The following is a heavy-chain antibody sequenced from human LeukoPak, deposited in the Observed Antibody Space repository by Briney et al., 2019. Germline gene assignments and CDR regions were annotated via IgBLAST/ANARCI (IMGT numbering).Heavy chain of an antibody. CDR3: ARETYCGGDCWSDY. CDR1: GFTFSSYA. J-gene: IGHJ4*02. V-gene: IGHV3-30*14. CDR2: ISYDGSNK. D-gene: IGHD2-21*02. Sequence: GRSLRLSCAASGFTFSSYAMHWVRQAPGKGLEWVAVISYDGSNKYYADSVKGRFTISRDNSKNTLYLQMNSLRAEDTAVYYCARETYCGGDCWSDYWGQGTLVTVSS.